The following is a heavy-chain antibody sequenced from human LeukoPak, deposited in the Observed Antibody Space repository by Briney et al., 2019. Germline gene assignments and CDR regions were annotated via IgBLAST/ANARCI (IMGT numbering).Heavy chain of an antibody. CDR3: ATALRGNWFDP. CDR2: ISAYNGNR. CDR1: GYTFTSYG. J-gene: IGHJ5*02. V-gene: IGHV1-18*01. Sequence: ASVKVSCKASGYTFTSYGITWVRQAPGQGLEWMGWISAYNGNRNYAQKLQGRVTMTTDTSTSTAYMELRSLRSEDTAVYYCATALRGNWFDPWGQGTLVTVSS. D-gene: IGHD3-10*01.